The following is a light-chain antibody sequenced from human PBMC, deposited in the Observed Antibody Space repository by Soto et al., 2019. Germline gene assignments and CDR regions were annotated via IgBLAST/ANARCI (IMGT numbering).Light chain of an antibody. V-gene: IGKV3-20*01. J-gene: IGKJ4*01. CDR3: QQYGDSLLT. Sequence: ENVLTQSPGTLSLSPGERATLSCRASQSISNSYLAWYQQKPGQTPSLLIYHASNRATGIPDRFSGSGSGTDFTLTISRLEPEDFAVYYCQQYGDSLLTFGGGTKVKIK. CDR2: HAS. CDR1: QSISNSY.